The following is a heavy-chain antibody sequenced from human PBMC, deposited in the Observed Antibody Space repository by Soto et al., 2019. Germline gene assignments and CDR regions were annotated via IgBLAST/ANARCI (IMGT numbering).Heavy chain of an antibody. CDR3: AKDLGYCSGGSCYYYGMDV. Sequence: GGSLRLSCAASGFTFSSYGMHWVRQAPGKGLEWVAVISYDGSNKYYADSVKGRFTISRDNSKNTLYLQMNSLRAEDTAVYYCAKDLGYCSGGSCYYYGMDVWGQGTTVTVSS. V-gene: IGHV3-30*18. CDR1: GFTFSSYG. J-gene: IGHJ6*02. CDR2: ISYDGSNK. D-gene: IGHD2-15*01.